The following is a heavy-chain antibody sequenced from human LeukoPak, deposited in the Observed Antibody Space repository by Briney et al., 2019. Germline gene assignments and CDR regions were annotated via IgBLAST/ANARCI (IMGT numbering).Heavy chain of an antibody. V-gene: IGHV3-23*01. CDR3: ARGRAGGSTTYDMDV. CDR1: GFTFSTYA. D-gene: IGHD5/OR15-5a*01. J-gene: IGHJ6*02. Sequence: PGGSLRLSCAASGFTFSTYAVNWVRQAPGKGLEWVSTISGSGDSTYYADSVKGRFTISRDNSKDTLYLQMNSLRVEDTGLYYCARGRAGGSTTYDMDVWGQGTTVTVS. CDR2: ISGSGDST.